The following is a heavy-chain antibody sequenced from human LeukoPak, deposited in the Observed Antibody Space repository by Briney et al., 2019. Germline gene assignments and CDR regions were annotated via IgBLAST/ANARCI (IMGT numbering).Heavy chain of an antibody. Sequence: ASVKVSCKASGYMFSSYYMTWVRQAPGQGLEWMGWISGYNAKTNYAQKFQGRVTMTTDTSTRTAYLELRSLSSDDTAVCYCTRTRDYFATTRYFDYWGQGTLVTVSS. J-gene: IGHJ4*02. CDR1: GYMFSSYY. V-gene: IGHV1-18*01. CDR3: TRTRDYFATTRYFDY. CDR2: ISGYNAKT. D-gene: IGHD1-26*01.